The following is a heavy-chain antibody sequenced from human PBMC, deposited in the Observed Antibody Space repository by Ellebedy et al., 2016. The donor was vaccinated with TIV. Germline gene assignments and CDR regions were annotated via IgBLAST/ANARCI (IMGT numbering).Heavy chain of an antibody. CDR3: VIDRPGNSANADY. V-gene: IGHV3-43D*03. D-gene: IGHD4-23*01. CDR2: INWDGGRT. Sequence: GESLKISCAASGFTFHDYGMHWVRQAPGKGLEWIALINWDGGRTDYADSVRGRFTISRDNANNTLYLQMNSLRADDTSVYYCVIDRPGNSANADYWGQGTLVTVSS. J-gene: IGHJ4*02. CDR1: GFTFHDYG.